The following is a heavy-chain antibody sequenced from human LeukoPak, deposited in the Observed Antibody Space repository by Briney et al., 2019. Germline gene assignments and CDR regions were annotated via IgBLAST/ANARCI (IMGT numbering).Heavy chain of an antibody. D-gene: IGHD3-3*01. CDR2: INHSGST. CDR1: GGSFSGYY. V-gene: IGHV4-34*01. CDR3: ARDYSRTPLYYDFWSGYPPGGWFDP. Sequence: SETLSLTCAVYGGSFSGYYWSWIRQPPGKGLEWIGEINHSGSTNYNPSLKSRVTISVDTSKNQFSLQLSSVTAADTAVYYCARDYSRTPLYYDFWSGYPPGGWFDPWGQGTLVTVSS. J-gene: IGHJ5*02.